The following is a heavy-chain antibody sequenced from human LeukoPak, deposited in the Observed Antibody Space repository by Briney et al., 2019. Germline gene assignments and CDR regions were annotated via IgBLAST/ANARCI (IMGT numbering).Heavy chain of an antibody. V-gene: IGHV4-59*08. CDR3: ARFYYDSSGYSVFDY. CDR1: GGSISSYY. CDR2: IYYSGST. Sequence: SETLSLTCTVSGGSISSYYWSWIRQPPGKGLEWIGYIYYSGSTNYNPSLKSRVTISVDTSKNQFSLKLSSVTAADTAVYYCARFYYDSSGYSVFDYWGQGTLVTVSS. J-gene: IGHJ4*02. D-gene: IGHD3-22*01.